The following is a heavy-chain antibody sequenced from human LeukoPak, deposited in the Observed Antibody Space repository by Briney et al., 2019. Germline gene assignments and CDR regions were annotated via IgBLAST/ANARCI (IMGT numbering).Heavy chain of an antibody. CDR1: GFTFSTYW. Sequence: EGSLRLSCAASGFTFSTYWMSWVRQAPGKGLEWVANIKQDGSEKYYVDSVKGRFTISRDNAKNSLYLQMNSLRAEDTAMYYCARDSAGNDYWGQGTLVTVSS. CDR2: IKQDGSEK. CDR3: ARDSAGNDY. V-gene: IGHV3-7*01. J-gene: IGHJ4*02. D-gene: IGHD6-13*01.